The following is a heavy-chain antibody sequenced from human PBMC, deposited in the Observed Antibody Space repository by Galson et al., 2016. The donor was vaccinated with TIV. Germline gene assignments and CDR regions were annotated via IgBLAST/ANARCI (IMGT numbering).Heavy chain of an antibody. J-gene: IGHJ6*02. CDR3: ARSLVQGVVSYYSGMDV. CDR1: DYTFTSYG. CDR2: ISAYTGNT. D-gene: IGHD3-10*01. V-gene: IGHV1-18*01. Sequence: QSGAEVKKPGTSVKVSCKASDYTFTSYGISWVRQAPGQGLEWMGWISAYTGNTNYAQKFQGRVTLTTDTSTSTAYMDLRSLRYDDTAVYYCARSLVQGVVSYYSGMDVWGQGTTVTVSS.